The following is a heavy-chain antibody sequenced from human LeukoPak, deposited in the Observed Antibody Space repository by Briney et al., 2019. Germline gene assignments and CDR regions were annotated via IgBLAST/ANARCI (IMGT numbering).Heavy chain of an antibody. CDR3: ARTTYYYDSSGPGY. CDR1: GYTFTSYG. CDR2: ISAYNGNT. V-gene: IGHV1-18*01. J-gene: IGHJ4*02. D-gene: IGHD3-22*01. Sequence: ASVKVSCKASGYTFTSYGISWVRQAPGQGLEWMGWISAYNGNTNYAQKLQGRVTMTRDTSTSTVYMELSSLRSEDTAVYYCARTTYYYDSSGPGYWGQGTLVTVSS.